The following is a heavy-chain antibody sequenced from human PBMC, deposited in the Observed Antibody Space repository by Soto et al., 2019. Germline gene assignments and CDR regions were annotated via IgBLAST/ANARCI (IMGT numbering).Heavy chain of an antibody. V-gene: IGHV4-34*01. D-gene: IGHD6-19*01. CDR2: INHSGST. Sequence: QVQLQQWGAGLLKPSETLSLTCAVYGGSFSGYYWSWIRQPPGKGLEWIGEINHSGSTNYNPSLKSRVTISVDTSKNQFSLKLSSVTAADTAVYYCARAAPGYSSGWHSDPRRFIIYYYMDVWGKGTTVTVSS. CDR1: GGSFSGYY. CDR3: ARAAPGYSSGWHSDPRRFIIYYYMDV. J-gene: IGHJ6*03.